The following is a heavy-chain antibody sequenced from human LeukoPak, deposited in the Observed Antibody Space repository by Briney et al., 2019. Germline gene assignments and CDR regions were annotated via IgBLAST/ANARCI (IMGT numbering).Heavy chain of an antibody. D-gene: IGHD3-9*01. CDR3: ARGAGDILTGYYTEFPYYFDY. V-gene: IGHV4-34*01. J-gene: IGHJ4*02. CDR2: INHSGST. Sequence: PSETLSLTCAVYSGPFSGYYWSWIRQPPGKGLEWIGEINHSGSTNYNPSLKSRVTISVDTSKNQFSLKLSSVTAADTAVYYCARGAGDILTGYYTEFPYYFDYWGQGTLVTVSS. CDR1: SGPFSGYY.